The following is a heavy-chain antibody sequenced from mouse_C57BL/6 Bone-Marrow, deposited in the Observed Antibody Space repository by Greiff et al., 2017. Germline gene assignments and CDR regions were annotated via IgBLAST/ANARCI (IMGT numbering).Heavy chain of an antibody. J-gene: IGHJ3*01. Sequence: QVQLQQSGAELARPGASVKLSCKASGYTFTSYGISWVKQRTGQGLEWIGEIYPRSGNTYYNEKFKGKATLTADKSSSTAYMEIRSLTSADSAVYVCASERIIVYDGAFAYWGQGTLVTVSA. CDR1: GYTFTSYG. CDR3: ASERIIVYDGAFAY. V-gene: IGHV1-81*01. D-gene: IGHD1-2*01. CDR2: IYPRSGNT.